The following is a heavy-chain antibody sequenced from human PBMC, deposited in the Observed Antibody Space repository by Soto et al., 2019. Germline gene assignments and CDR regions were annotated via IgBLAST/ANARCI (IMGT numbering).Heavy chain of an antibody. D-gene: IGHD6-6*01. Sequence: SETLSLTCTVSGGSISSGGYYWSWIRQHPGKGLEWIGYIYYSGSTYYNPSLKSRVTISVDTSKNQFSLKLSSVTAADTAVYYCARVEYSSSLWFDPWGQGTLVTVSS. CDR1: GGSISSGGYY. J-gene: IGHJ5*02. CDR3: ARVEYSSSLWFDP. CDR2: IYYSGST. V-gene: IGHV4-31*03.